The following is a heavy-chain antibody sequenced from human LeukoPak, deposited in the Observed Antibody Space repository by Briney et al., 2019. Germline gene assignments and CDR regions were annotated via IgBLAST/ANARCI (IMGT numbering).Heavy chain of an antibody. CDR2: ISYDGSNK. CDR1: GFTFSSYA. CDR3: ARDLSSSSSPSDY. Sequence: GGSLRLSCAASGFTFSSYAMHWVRQAPGKGLEWVAVISYDGSNKYYADSVKGRFTISRDNSKNTLYLQMNSLRAEDTAVYYCARDLSSSSSPSDYWGQGTLVTVSS. D-gene: IGHD6-6*01. J-gene: IGHJ4*02. V-gene: IGHV3-30-3*01.